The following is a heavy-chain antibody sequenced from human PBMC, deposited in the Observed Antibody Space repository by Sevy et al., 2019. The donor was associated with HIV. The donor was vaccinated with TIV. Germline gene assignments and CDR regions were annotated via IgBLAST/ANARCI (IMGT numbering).Heavy chain of an antibody. CDR1: GFTFSSYG. Sequence: GGSLRLSCAASGFTFSSYGMHWVRQAPGKGLEWVAVISYDGSNKYYADSVKGRFTISRDNSKNTLYLQMNSLRAEDTAVYYWAGRGPYCRGGSCYSSLMDVWGQGTTVTVSS. V-gene: IGHV3-30*03. CDR2: ISYDGSNK. D-gene: IGHD2-15*01. CDR3: AGRGPYCRGGSCYSSLMDV. J-gene: IGHJ6*02.